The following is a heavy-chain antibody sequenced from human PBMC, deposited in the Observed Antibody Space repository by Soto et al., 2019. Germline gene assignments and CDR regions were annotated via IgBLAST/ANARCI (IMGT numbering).Heavy chain of an antibody. Sequence: GGSLRLSCAASGFTFSSYSMNWVRQAPGKGLEWVSSISSSSSYIYYADSVKGRFTISRDNAKNSLYLQMNSLRAEDTAVYYCARVGSIAVAGTLRHYFAYWGQGTLVTVSS. V-gene: IGHV3-21*01. J-gene: IGHJ4*02. CDR3: ARVGSIAVAGTLRHYFAY. CDR1: GFTFSSYS. D-gene: IGHD6-19*01. CDR2: ISSSSSYI.